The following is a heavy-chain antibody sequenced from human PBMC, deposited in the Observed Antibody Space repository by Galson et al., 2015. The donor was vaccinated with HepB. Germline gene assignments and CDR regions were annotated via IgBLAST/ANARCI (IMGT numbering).Heavy chain of an antibody. CDR3: ARLDEDSYDSSGYYCPLYS. D-gene: IGHD3-22*01. V-gene: IGHV3-21*01. CDR1: RFTFSGYS. J-gene: IGHJ4*02. CDR2: INSNSTYI. Sequence: SLRLSCAASRFTFSGYSMNWVRQAPGKGLEWVSSINSNSTYIYYADSVKGRFTVSRDNAKNSLYLQMNSLRAGDTAVYYCARLDEDSYDSSGYYCPLYSWGQAALVTVAS.